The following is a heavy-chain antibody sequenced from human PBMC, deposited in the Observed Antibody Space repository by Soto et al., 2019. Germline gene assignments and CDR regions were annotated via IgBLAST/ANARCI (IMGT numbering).Heavy chain of an antibody. V-gene: IGHV1-2*04. CDR3: AREGYGGNSAPSFDY. CDR1: GYTFTGYY. CDR2: INPNSGGT. D-gene: IGHD4-17*01. J-gene: IGHJ4*02. Sequence: ASVKVSCKASGYTFTGYYMHWVRQAPGQGLEWMGWINPNSGGTNYAQKFQGWVTMTRDTSISTAYMELSRLRSDDTAVYYCAREGYGGNSAPSFDYWGQGTLVTVSS.